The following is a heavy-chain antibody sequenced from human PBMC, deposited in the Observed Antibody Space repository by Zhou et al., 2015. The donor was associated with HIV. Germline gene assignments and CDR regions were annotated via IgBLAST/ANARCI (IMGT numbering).Heavy chain of an antibody. Sequence: QVQLVQSGAEVKKPGSSVKVSCKASGGTFSSYTISWVRQAPGQGLEWMGRIIPILGIANYAQKFQGRVTITADKSTSTAYMELSSLRSEDTAVYYCARPVVVMGAFDIWGQGTMVTVSS. D-gene: IGHD3-22*01. CDR1: GGTFSSYT. CDR3: ARPVVVMGAFDI. CDR2: IIPILGIA. J-gene: IGHJ3*02. V-gene: IGHV1-69*02.